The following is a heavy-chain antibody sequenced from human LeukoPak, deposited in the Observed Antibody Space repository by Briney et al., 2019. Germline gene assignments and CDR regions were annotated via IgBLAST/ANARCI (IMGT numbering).Heavy chain of an antibody. CDR1: GVSISRDY. V-gene: IGHV4-59*08. CDR2: IYYSGSA. J-gene: IGHJ4*02. CDR3: ARPDVGSDWHFPF. D-gene: IGHD6-19*01. Sequence: PSETLSLTCTVSGVSISRDYWSWIRQPPGKGLEWIGYIYYSGSAKYNPSLKSRVTMSLDTSKNQVSLKLNSLTAADTAVYFCARPDVGSDWHFPFWGQGTLVTVAS.